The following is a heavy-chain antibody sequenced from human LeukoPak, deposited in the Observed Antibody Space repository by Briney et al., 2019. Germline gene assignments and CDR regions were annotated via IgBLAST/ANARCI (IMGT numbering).Heavy chain of an antibody. Sequence: SETLSLTCTVSGGSISSYHWSWIRQPPGKGLEWIGYIYTSGSTNYNPSLKSRVTISVDRSKNQFSLKLSSVTAADTAVYYCAAAANDMAFDIWGQGTMVTVSS. D-gene: IGHD2-2*01. CDR3: AAAANDMAFDI. CDR2: IYTSGST. J-gene: IGHJ3*02. CDR1: GGSISSYH. V-gene: IGHV4-4*09.